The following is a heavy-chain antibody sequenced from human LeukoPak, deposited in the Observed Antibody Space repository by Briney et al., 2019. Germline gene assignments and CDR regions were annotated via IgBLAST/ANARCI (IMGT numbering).Heavy chain of an antibody. CDR1: GYRFTSYW. Sequence: GESLKISCKGSGYRFTSYWIGWVRPMPGKGLEWMGIIYPGDSDTRYSPSFQGQVTISADKSISTAYLQWSGLKASDTAMYYCARARVTMVRGVISATYFDYWGQGILVTVSS. V-gene: IGHV5-51*01. CDR2: IYPGDSDT. D-gene: IGHD3-10*01. CDR3: ARARVTMVRGVISATYFDY. J-gene: IGHJ4*02.